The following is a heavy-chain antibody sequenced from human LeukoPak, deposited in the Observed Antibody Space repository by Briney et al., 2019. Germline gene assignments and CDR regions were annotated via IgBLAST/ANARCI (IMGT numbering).Heavy chain of an antibody. J-gene: IGHJ5*02. CDR2: IYYSGNP. Sequence: SETLSLTCSVSGDSLSSNTFYWGWIRRPPGKGLEWIGSIYYSGNPYYNPSLKSRVTVSIDMSKNQFSLNLSSVTAADTAVYYCARHASWFNPWGQGTLVTVSS. CDR3: ARHASWFNP. CDR1: GDSLSSNTFY. V-gene: IGHV4-39*01.